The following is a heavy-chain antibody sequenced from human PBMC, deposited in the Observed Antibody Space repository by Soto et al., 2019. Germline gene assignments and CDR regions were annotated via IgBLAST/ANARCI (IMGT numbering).Heavy chain of an antibody. J-gene: IGHJ6*02. D-gene: IGHD1-26*01. CDR3: AREGRKVGIYYYYYGLEV. V-gene: IGHV1-18*01. Sequence: ASVKVSCKASGYTFTNYGVSWVRQAPGQGLEWMGWISAYNGNTNYAQKLQGRVTMTTDTSTNTVYMDLRSLRSDDTAVYYCAREGRKVGIYYYYYGLEVWGQGTTVTV. CDR1: GYTFTNYG. CDR2: ISAYNGNT.